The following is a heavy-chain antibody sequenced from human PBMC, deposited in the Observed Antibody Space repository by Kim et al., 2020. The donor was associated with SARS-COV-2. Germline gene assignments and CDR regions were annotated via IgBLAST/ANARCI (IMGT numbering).Heavy chain of an antibody. D-gene: IGHD6-13*01. Sequence: SETLSLTCAVYGVSFSGYYWSWIRQPPGKGLEWIGEINHSGSTNYNPSLKSRVTISVDTSKNQFSLKLSSVTAADTAVYYCARGQIVAAAGTGDCFDYWGQGTLVTVSS. V-gene: IGHV4-34*01. CDR2: INHSGST. CDR3: ARGQIVAAAGTGDCFDY. CDR1: GVSFSGYY. J-gene: IGHJ4*02.